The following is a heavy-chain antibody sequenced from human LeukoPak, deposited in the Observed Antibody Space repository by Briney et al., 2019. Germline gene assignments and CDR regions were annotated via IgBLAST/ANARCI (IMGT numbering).Heavy chain of an antibody. V-gene: IGHV4-59*08. CDR2: IYYSGST. Sequence: SETLSLTCTVSGGSISSYYWSWIRQPPGKGLEWIGYIYYSGSTNYNPSLKSRVTISVDTSKNQFSLKLSSVTAADTAVYYCARQIYYCSGGSCYSDYYYYYYMDVWGKGTTVTVSS. D-gene: IGHD2-15*01. J-gene: IGHJ6*03. CDR3: ARQIYYCSGGSCYSDYYYYYYMDV. CDR1: GGSISSYY.